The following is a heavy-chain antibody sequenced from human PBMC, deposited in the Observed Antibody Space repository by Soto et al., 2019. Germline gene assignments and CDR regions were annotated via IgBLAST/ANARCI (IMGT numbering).Heavy chain of an antibody. Sequence: PGGSLRLSCAASGFTFSSYVMHWVRQAPGKGLEWVAVISYDGSNKYYADSVKGRFTISRDNSKNTLYLQMNSLRAEDTAVYYCAKDDQIQYYYDSSGPGLPFDYWGQGTLVTVSS. CDR1: GFTFSSYV. D-gene: IGHD3-22*01. J-gene: IGHJ4*02. CDR3: AKDDQIQYYYDSSGPGLPFDY. V-gene: IGHV3-30*18. CDR2: ISYDGSNK.